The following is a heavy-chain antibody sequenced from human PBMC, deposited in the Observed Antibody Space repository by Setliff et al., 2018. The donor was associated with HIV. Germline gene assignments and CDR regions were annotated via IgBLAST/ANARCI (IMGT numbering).Heavy chain of an antibody. CDR3: ARVAGYSSGWYSSRYMDV. Sequence: ASVKVSCKASGYTFTSNDINWVRQATGQGLEWMGWINPNSGNTGYAQKFQGRVTMTRDTSTSTAYMELSSLGSDDTAVYYCARVAGYSSGWYSSRYMDVWGKGTTVTVSS. CDR1: GYTFTSND. CDR2: INPNSGNT. J-gene: IGHJ6*03. D-gene: IGHD6-19*01. V-gene: IGHV1-8*01.